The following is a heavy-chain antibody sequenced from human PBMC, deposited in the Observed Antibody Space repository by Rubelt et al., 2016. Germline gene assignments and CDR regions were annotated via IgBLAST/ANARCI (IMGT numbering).Heavy chain of an antibody. V-gene: IGHV4-59*01. D-gene: IGHD3-9*01. CDR3: AGYYYDMWGGGDDGMDV. Sequence: QVQLQESGPGLVKPSETLSLTCTVSGGSISSYYWSWIRQPPGKGLEWIGYIYYSGSTYYNPSLKSRVTISLATSKNQFSRKLVTVTAAGRALKYCAGYYYDMWGGGDDGMDVWGQGTTVTVSS. J-gene: IGHJ6*02. CDR2: IYYSGST. CDR1: GGSISSYY.